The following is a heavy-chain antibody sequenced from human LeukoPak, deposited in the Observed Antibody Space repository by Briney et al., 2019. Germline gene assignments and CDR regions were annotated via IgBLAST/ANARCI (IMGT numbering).Heavy chain of an antibody. CDR1: GFTVSSNY. CDR3: ARVCGGDCYSYDAFDI. D-gene: IGHD2-21*02. J-gene: IGHJ3*02. V-gene: IGHV3-66*01. Sequence: AGGSLRLSCTVSGFTVSSNYMSWVRQAPGKGLEWVSVIYSGGSTYYADSVKGRFTISRDNSKNTLYLQMNSLRAEDTAVYYCARVCGGDCYSYDAFDIWGQGTMVTVSS. CDR2: IYSGGST.